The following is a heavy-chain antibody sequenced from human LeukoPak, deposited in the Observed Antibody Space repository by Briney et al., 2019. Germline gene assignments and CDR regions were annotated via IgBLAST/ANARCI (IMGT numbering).Heavy chain of an antibody. CDR3: ARMGDSSGTDAFDI. D-gene: IGHD3-22*01. J-gene: IGHJ3*02. CDR2: ISSTSSYI. V-gene: IGHV3-21*01. Sequence: GGSLRLSCAASGFTFSSYRMNWVRQDPGKGLEWVSSISSTSSYIYYADSVKGRFTISRDNAKNSLYLQMNSLRAEDTAVYYCARMGDSSGTDAFDIWGQGTMVTVSS. CDR1: GFTFSSYR.